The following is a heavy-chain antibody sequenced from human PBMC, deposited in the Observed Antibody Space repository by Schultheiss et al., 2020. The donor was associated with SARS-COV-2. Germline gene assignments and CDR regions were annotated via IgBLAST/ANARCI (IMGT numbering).Heavy chain of an antibody. V-gene: IGHV3-53*01. CDR1: GFTVSSNY. CDR3: ARDYYDSSGDRVFDY. CDR2: ISGSGGST. Sequence: GGSLRLSCAASGFTVSSNYMSWVRQAPGKGLEWVSAISGSGGSTYYADSVKGRFTISRDNSKNTLYLQMNSLRAEDTAVYYCARDYYDSSGDRVFDYWGQGTLVTVSS. D-gene: IGHD3-22*01. J-gene: IGHJ4*02.